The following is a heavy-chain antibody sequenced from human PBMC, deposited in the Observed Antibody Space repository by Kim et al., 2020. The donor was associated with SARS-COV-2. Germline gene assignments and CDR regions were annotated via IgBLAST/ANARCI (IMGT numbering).Heavy chain of an antibody. Sequence: GGSLRLSCAASGFTFSSYAMSWVRQAPGKGLEWVSAISGSGGSTYYADSVKGRFTISRDNSKNPLYLQMNSLRAEDPAVYYCEKESPGHYDDSSGYYSDDAFDIWGQGTMVTVSS. CDR3: EKESPGHYDDSSGYYSDDAFDI. CDR1: GFTFSSYA. D-gene: IGHD3-22*01. V-gene: IGHV3-23*01. CDR2: ISGSGGST. J-gene: IGHJ3*02.